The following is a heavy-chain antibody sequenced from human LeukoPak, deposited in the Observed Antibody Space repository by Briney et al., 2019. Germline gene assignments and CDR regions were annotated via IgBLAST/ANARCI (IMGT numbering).Heavy chain of an antibody. J-gene: IGHJ2*01. CDR1: GXSISSYY. Sequence: SETLSLTCTVSGXSISSYYWSWIRQPPGKGLEWIVYIYYSGSTNYNPSLKSRVTISVDTSKNQFSLKLSSVAAADTAVYYCARHPSLEQLWGWYFDLWGRGTLVTVSS. D-gene: IGHD5-18*01. V-gene: IGHV4-59*08. CDR2: IYYSGST. CDR3: ARHPSLEQLWGWYFDL.